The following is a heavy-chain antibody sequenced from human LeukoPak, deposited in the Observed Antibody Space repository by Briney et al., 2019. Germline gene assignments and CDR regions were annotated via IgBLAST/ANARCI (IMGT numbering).Heavy chain of an antibody. D-gene: IGHD6-19*01. CDR3: ARERYSSGWYSYYYYYMDV. J-gene: IGHJ6*03. CDR2: IYYSGST. Sequence: SETLSLTCTVSGGSISSHYWSWIRQPPGKGLEWIGYIYYSGSTNYNPSLKSRVTISVDTSKNQFPLKLSSVTAADTAVYYCARERYSSGWYSYYYYYMDVWGKGTTVTVSS. CDR1: GGSISSHY. V-gene: IGHV4-59*11.